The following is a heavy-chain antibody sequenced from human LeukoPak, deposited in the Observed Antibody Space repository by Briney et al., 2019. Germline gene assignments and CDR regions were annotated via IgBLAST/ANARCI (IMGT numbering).Heavy chain of an antibody. Sequence: GGSLRLSCAASGFTFSSYWMHWVRQAPGKGLVWVSRIRTDGSSTSYADSVKGRFTISRDNAKNTLYLQMNSLRAEDTAVYYCARESGYHGSGFDPWGQGTLVTVSS. CDR3: ARESGYHGSGFDP. D-gene: IGHD3-10*01. CDR2: IRTDGSST. CDR1: GFTFSSYW. J-gene: IGHJ5*02. V-gene: IGHV3-74*01.